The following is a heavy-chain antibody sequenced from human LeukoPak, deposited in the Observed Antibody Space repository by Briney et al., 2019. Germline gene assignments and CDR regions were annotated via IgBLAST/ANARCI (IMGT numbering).Heavy chain of an antibody. D-gene: IGHD6-6*01. J-gene: IGHJ4*02. CDR2: IYYSGST. CDR1: GGSISSHY. Sequence: SETLSLTCTVSGGSISSHYWSWIRQPPGKGLEWMGYIYYSGSTNYNPSLKSRVTISVDTSKNQFSLRLSSVTAADTAVYYCARDLGGSSSEHWGQGTLVTVSS. V-gene: IGHV4-59*11. CDR3: ARDLGGSSSEH.